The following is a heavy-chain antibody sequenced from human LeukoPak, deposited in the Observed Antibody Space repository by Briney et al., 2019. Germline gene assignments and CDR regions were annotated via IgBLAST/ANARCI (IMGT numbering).Heavy chain of an antibody. CDR3: AKRKYSSSSGAFDC. D-gene: IGHD6-6*01. CDR1: GFTFSDYY. V-gene: IGHV3-11*01. CDR2: ISSSGSTI. Sequence: PGGSLRLSCAASGFTFSDYYMSWIRQAPGKGLEWVSYISSSGSTIYYADSVKGRFTISRDNSKNTLYLQMNSLRAEDTAVYYCAKRKYSSSSGAFDCWGQGTLVTVSS. J-gene: IGHJ4*02.